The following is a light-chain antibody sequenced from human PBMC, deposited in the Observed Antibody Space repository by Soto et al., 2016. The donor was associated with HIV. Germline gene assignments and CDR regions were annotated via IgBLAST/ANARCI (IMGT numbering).Light chain of an antibody. CDR2: DDS. CDR1: NIGSES. Sequence: SYELTQPPSVSVAPGKTARITCGGNNIGSESVHWYQQKPGQAPVLVVYDDSDRPSGIPERFSGSNSESTATLTISRVEAGDEADYYCQVWDSSDDHVVFGGGTKLTVL. V-gene: IGLV3-21*03. CDR3: QVWDSSDDHVV. J-gene: IGLJ2*01.